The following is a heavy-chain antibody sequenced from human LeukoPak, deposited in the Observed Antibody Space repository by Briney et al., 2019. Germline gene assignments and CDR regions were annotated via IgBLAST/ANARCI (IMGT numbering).Heavy chain of an antibody. J-gene: IGHJ4*02. CDR2: ISAYNGNT. D-gene: IGHD3-22*01. V-gene: IGHV1-18*04. Sequence: ASVKVSCKASGYTFTGYYLHWVRQAPGQGLEWMGWISAYNGNTNYAQKLQGRVTMTTDTSTSTAYMELRSLRSDDTAVYYCARDQDSYYDSSGYYYYFDYWGQGTLVTVSS. CDR1: GYTFTGYY. CDR3: ARDQDSYYDSSGYYYYFDY.